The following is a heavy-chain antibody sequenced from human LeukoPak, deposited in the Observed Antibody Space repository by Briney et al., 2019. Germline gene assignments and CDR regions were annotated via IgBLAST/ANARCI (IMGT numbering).Heavy chain of an antibody. Sequence: GGSLRLSCAASGFTFSNYGMHWVRQAPGKGLEWVAFIRIDGSYKYYADSLKGRFTISRDNSKNTLYLQMNRLRAEDTALYYCAKGNYYDSSDYPEYFQYWGQGTLVTVSS. CDR1: GFTFSNYG. CDR2: IRIDGSYK. CDR3: AKGNYYDSSDYPEYFQY. D-gene: IGHD3-22*01. J-gene: IGHJ1*01. V-gene: IGHV3-30*02.